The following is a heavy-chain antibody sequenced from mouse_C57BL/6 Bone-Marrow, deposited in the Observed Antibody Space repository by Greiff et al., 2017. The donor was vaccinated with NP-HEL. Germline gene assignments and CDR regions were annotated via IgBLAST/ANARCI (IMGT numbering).Heavy chain of an antibody. V-gene: IGHV5-4*03. CDR3: ARADGGSGTMITTSYWYCDV. J-gene: IGHJ1*03. CDR1: GFTFSSYA. D-gene: IGHD2-4*01. CDR2: ISDGGSYT. Sequence: EVNLVESGGGLVKPGGSLKLSCAASGFTFSSYAMSWVRQTPEKRLEWVATISDGGSYTYYPDNVKGRFTITRDNAKNNLYLQMSHLKSEDTAMYYCARADGGSGTMITTSYWYCDVWGTGTTVTVSS.